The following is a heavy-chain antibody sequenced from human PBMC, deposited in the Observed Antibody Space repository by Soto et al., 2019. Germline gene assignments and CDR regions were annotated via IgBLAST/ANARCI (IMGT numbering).Heavy chain of an antibody. CDR1: GGSIGSSDYY. V-gene: IGHV4-39*07. Sequence: SETLSLTCTVSGGSIGSSDYYWGWIRQPPEKGLEWIGSIYHSGSTYYNPSLKSRVTISVDTSKNQFSLKLSSVTAADTAVYYCARDPTNQLSAFDIWGQGTMVTVSS. CDR2: IYHSGST. J-gene: IGHJ3*02. CDR3: ARDPTNQLSAFDI. D-gene: IGHD2-2*01.